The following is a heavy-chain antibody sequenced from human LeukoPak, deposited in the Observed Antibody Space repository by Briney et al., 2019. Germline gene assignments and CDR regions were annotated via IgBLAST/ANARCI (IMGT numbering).Heavy chain of an antibody. CDR1: GFTFSDYS. J-gene: IGHJ2*01. D-gene: IGHD3-3*01. V-gene: IGHV3-48*04. CDR2: ISGSSSTI. CDR3: AKARPIFGVPKDWYFDL. Sequence: PGGSLRLSCAASGFTFSDYSMNWVRQAPGKGLEWVSYISGSSSTIYYADSVKGRFTISRDNAKNSLYLQMNSLRAEDTAVYYCAKARPIFGVPKDWYFDLWGRGTLVTVSS.